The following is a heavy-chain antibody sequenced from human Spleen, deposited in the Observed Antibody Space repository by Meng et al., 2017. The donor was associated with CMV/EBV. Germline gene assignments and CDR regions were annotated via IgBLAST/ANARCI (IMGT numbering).Heavy chain of an antibody. J-gene: IGHJ4*02. Sequence: QVQLVESGGGWVKPGGSLRLSCAASGFTFSDYYMSWIRQAPGKGLEWVSYISSSSSYTNYADSVKGRFTISRDNAKNSLYLQMNSLRAEDTAVYYCAREGDYSTFDYWGQGTLVTVSS. D-gene: IGHD4-17*01. CDR1: GFTFSDYY. V-gene: IGHV3-11*06. CDR3: AREGDYSTFDY. CDR2: ISSSSSYT.